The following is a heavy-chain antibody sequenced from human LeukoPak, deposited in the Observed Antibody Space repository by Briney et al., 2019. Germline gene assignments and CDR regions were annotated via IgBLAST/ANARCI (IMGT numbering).Heavy chain of an antibody. V-gene: IGHV3-74*01. CDR3: ARDRIRGQTYYYGSAKDY. D-gene: IGHD3-10*01. CDR2: INSDGSST. Sequence: GGSLRLSCAASGFTFSSYWMHWVCQAPGKGLVWVSRINSDGSSTSYADSVKGRFTISRDNAKNTLYLQMNSLRAEDTAVYYCARDRIRGQTYYYGSAKDYWGQGTLVTVSS. J-gene: IGHJ4*02. CDR1: GFTFSSYW.